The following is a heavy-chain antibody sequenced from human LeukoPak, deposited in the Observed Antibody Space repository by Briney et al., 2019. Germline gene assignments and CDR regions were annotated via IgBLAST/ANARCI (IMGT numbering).Heavy chain of an antibody. J-gene: IGHJ4*02. CDR3: ARTRTYYYDSSGYYFDY. D-gene: IGHD3-22*01. Sequence: GSLRLSCAASGFTFSTYAMGWVRQAPGKGLEWIGSIYHSGSTYYNPSLKSRVTISVDTSKNQFSLKLSSVTAADTAVYYCARTRTYYYDSSGYYFDYWGQGTLVTVSS. V-gene: IGHV4-38-2*01. CDR1: GFTFSTYA. CDR2: IYHSGST.